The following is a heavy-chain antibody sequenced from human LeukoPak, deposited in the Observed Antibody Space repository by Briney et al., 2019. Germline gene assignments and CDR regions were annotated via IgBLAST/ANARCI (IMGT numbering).Heavy chain of an antibody. Sequence: SETLSLTCAVYGGSFSGYYWSWIRQPPGKGLEWIGEINHSGSTNYNPSLKSRVTISVDTSKNQFSLKLSSVTAADTAVYYCATYSGSYYPNYYYYMDVWGKGTTVTISS. D-gene: IGHD1-26*01. CDR1: GGSFSGYY. V-gene: IGHV4-34*01. CDR3: ATYSGSYYPNYYYYMDV. J-gene: IGHJ6*03. CDR2: INHSGST.